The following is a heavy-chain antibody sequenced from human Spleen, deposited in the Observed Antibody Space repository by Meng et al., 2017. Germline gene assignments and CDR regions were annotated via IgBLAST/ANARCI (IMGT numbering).Heavy chain of an antibody. Sequence: ASVTVSCKASGYTFTDYYILWVRQAPGQGLEWMGWINPNSGGTNYAQNFQGRVTMTRDTSINTAYMELSRLRSDDTAVYYCAAGIAVAGTVYYYGMDVWGQGTTVTVSS. D-gene: IGHD6-19*01. CDR2: INPNSGGT. CDR1: GYTFTDYY. J-gene: IGHJ6*02. CDR3: AAGIAVAGTVYYYGMDV. V-gene: IGHV1-2*02.